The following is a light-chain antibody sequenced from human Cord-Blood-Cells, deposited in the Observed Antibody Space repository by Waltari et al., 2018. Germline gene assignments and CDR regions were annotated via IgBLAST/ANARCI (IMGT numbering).Light chain of an antibody. V-gene: IGKV3-20*01. CDR2: GAS. J-gene: IGKJ1*01. CDR3: QQYGSSPRT. Sequence: EIVLTHSPDTLPLSPGARATLSCRASQSVSSSYLAWYQQKPGQAPRLLIYGASSRATGIPDRFSGSGSGTDFTLTISRLEPEDFAVYYCQQYGSSPRTFGQGTKVEIK. CDR1: QSVSSSY.